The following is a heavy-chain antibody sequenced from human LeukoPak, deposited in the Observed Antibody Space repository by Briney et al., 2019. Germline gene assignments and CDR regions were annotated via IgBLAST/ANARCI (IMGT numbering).Heavy chain of an antibody. V-gene: IGHV3-30*04. J-gene: IGHJ4*02. CDR2: VSYDGSNK. Sequence: GGSLRLSCAASGFTFSSYAMHWVRQAPGKGLEWVAVVSYDGSNKYYADSVKGRFTISRDNSKNTLFPQMNSLRAEDTAVYYCASLVVVIYWGQGTLVTVSS. CDR1: GFTFSSYA. CDR3: ASLVVVIY. D-gene: IGHD3-22*01.